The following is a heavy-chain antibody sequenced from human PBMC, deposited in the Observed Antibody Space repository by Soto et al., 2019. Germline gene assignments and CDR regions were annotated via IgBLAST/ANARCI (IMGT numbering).Heavy chain of an antibody. Sequence: QVQLVQSGPELKKPGASVKVSCKTSGYSFHNSGISWVRQAPGQGLEWMGWISVFNGYAHSAQKFQGRVIMTADTFTSTASMELRGLRSDDTAMYYCSKNGTTWFASWGQGTPVTVSS. V-gene: IGHV1-18*01. CDR1: GYSFHNSG. J-gene: IGHJ5*01. CDR2: ISVFNGYA. CDR3: SKNGTTWFAS. D-gene: IGHD1-1*01.